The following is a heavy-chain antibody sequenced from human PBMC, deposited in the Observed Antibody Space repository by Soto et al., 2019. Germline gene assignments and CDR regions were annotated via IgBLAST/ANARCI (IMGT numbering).Heavy chain of an antibody. CDR3: ARDIGPPGVFFDY. CDR2: IYSAGNT. J-gene: IGHJ4*02. Sequence: GGSLRLSCAASGFTVSSNYMSWVRQAPGKGLEWISIIYSAGNTYYADSVKGRFTISRDNAKNSLYLQMNSLRAEDMAVYYCARDIGPPGVFFDYRGQGTLVTGSS. CDR1: GFTVSSNY. V-gene: IGHV3-66*01. D-gene: IGHD2-8*01.